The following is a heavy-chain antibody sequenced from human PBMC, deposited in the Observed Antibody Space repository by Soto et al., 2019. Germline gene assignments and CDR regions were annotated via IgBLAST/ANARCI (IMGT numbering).Heavy chain of an antibody. V-gene: IGHV1-18*01. CDR1: GYTFTSYG. J-gene: IGHJ4*02. CDR3: AKEQYAHYFDY. D-gene: IGHD2-2*01. CDR2: NSAYNGNT. Sequence: ASVKVSCKASGYTFTSYGISWVRQAPGQGLEWMGWNSAYNGNTNYAQKLQGRVTMTTETSTSTAYMELRSMRSDDTAGYYCAKEQYAHYFDYWGQGTLVTVSS.